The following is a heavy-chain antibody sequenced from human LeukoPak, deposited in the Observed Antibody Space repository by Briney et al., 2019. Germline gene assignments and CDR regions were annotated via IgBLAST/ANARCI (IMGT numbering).Heavy chain of an antibody. CDR2: TYYRSKWSS. J-gene: IGHJ4*02. CDR3: ARSQTGGTFDY. D-gene: IGHD1-26*01. CDR1: GDSVSSHF. Sequence: PSETLSLTCTVSGDSVSSHFWNWIRQSPSRGLEWLGRTYYRSKWSSGYAESVKSRITVNPDTSKNQFSLQLRSVTPEDTAVYYCARSQTGGTFDYWGQGALVTVSS. V-gene: IGHV6-1*01.